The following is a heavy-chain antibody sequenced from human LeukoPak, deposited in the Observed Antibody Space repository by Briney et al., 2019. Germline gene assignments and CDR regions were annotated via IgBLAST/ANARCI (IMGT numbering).Heavy chain of an antibody. Sequence: GESKVTSCTGSGYRFTSYWIAWVRQMPGKGLEWMGIIYPGEAEKRYSPSFQGQVTISVDKSITTAYLQWSSLQASDTAIYYCARRGGGGYSYGCDYFDYWGRAIVGSVSS. CDR3: ARRGGGGYSYGCDYFDY. CDR2: IYPGEAEK. J-gene: IGHJ4*02. D-gene: IGHD5-18*01. CDR1: GYRFTSYW. V-gene: IGHV5-51*03.